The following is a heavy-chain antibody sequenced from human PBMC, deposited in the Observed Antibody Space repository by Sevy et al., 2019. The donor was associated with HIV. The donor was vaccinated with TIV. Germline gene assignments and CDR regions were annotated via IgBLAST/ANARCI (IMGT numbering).Heavy chain of an antibody. CDR2: IFPGNSDA. J-gene: IGHJ3*02. CDR3: VRGGHLPLDAFDI. V-gene: IGHV5-51*01. Sequence: GESLKISCETSGYWFTSHWIGWVRRMPGKGLEWVGIIFPGNSDARYAPSFQGQVTISVDKSISAAYLQWRSLKASDTAIYYCVRGGHLPLDAFDIWGQGTMVTVSS. CDR1: GYWFTSHW. D-gene: IGHD2-15*01.